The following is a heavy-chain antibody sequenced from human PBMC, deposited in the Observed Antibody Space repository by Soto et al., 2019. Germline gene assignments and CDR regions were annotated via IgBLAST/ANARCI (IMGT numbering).Heavy chain of an antibody. CDR3: AKDSGYSGYDVYDYYYCMDV. V-gene: IGHV3-30*18. D-gene: IGHD5-12*01. Sequence: QLVESGGGVVQPGRSLRLSCAASGFTFSLYGMHWVRQAPGKGLEWVAVTSYDGSKKYYADSVKGRFTISRDNSKNTLYLQMNSLRSEDTAVYYCAKDSGYSGYDVYDYYYCMDVWGQGTTVTVSS. CDR2: TSYDGSKK. J-gene: IGHJ6*02. CDR1: GFTFSLYG.